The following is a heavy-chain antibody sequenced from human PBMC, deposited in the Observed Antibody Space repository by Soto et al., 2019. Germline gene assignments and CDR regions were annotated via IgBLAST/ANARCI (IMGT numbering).Heavy chain of an antibody. V-gene: IGHV1-8*01. CDR3: ARGFPSLPSYGSGICSF. CDR1: GYTFTSYD. D-gene: IGHD3-10*01. J-gene: IGHJ4*02. CDR2: MNPNSGNT. Sequence: ASVKVSCKASGYTFTSYDINWVRQATGQGLEWMGWMNPNSGNTGYAQKFQGRVTMTRNTSISTAYMELSSLRSEDTAVYYCARGFPSLPSYGSGICSFWGQGTLVTGSS.